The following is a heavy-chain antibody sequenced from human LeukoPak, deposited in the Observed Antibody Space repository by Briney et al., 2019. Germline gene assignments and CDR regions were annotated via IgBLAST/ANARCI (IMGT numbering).Heavy chain of an antibody. CDR3: ARAALPGPLYSSGYYVDY. CDR2: IYHSGST. V-gene: IGHV4-30-2*01. CDR1: GGSISSGGYS. Sequence: SETLSLTCTVSGGSISSGGYSWSWIRQPPGKGLEWIGYIYHSGSTYYNPSLKSRVTISVDRSKNQFSLKLSSVTAADTAVYYCARAALPGPLYSSGYYVDYWGQGTLVTVSS. J-gene: IGHJ4*02. D-gene: IGHD3-22*01.